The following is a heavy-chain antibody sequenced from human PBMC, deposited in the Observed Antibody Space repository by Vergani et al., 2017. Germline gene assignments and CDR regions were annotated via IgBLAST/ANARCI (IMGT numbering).Heavy chain of an antibody. CDR3: AKDQRDGYNGNSFDY. CDR2: ISSSSSTI. J-gene: IGHJ4*02. CDR1: GFTFSSYS. D-gene: IGHD5-24*01. Sequence: EVQLVESGGGLVQPGGSLRLSCAASGFTFSSYSMNWVRQAPGKGLEWVSYISSSSSTIYYADSVKGRFTISRDNAKNSLYLQMNSLRAEDTAVYYCAKDQRDGYNGNSFDYWGQGTLVTVSS. V-gene: IGHV3-48*04.